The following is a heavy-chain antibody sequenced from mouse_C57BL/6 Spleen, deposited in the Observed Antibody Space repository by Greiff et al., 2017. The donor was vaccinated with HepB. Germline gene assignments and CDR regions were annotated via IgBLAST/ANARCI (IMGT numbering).Heavy chain of an antibody. CDR1: GYAFSSYW. Sequence: VQLQQSGAELVKPGASVKISCKASGYAFSSYWMNWVKQRPGKGLEWIGQIYPGDGDTNYNGKFKGKATLTAVKSSSTAYMQLSSLTSEDSAVYFCASSEYYEYSAWFAYWGQGTLVTVSA. CDR2: IYPGDGDT. J-gene: IGHJ3*01. V-gene: IGHV1-80*01. CDR3: ASSEYYEYSAWFAY. D-gene: IGHD2-4*01.